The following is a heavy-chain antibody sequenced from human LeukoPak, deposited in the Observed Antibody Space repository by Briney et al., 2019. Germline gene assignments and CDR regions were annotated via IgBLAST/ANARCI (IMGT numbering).Heavy chain of an antibody. CDR1: GFRFSYFG. Sequence: SGGSLRLSCAASGFRFSYFGMHWVRQTRGKGLEWVAFIRFDGVDKYYADSVKGRFRISRDDSKNTLYLQMNSLSGEDTAIYYCAKDLLRDRWFGESWGQGTLVTVSS. CDR3: AKDLLRDRWFGES. CDR2: IRFDGVDK. D-gene: IGHD3-10*01. V-gene: IGHV3-30*02. J-gene: IGHJ5*02.